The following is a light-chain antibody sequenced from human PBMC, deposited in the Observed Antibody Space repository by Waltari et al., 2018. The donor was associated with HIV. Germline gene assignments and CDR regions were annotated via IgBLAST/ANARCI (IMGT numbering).Light chain of an antibody. J-gene: IGLJ3*02. CDR1: NTGSKS. V-gene: IGLV3-21*02. Sequence: SYVLTQPPSVSVAPGQTARVTCGGHNTGSKSVHWSQAKPGQAPVLVVYDDSDRPSGIPERFSGSNSGNTATLTISRVEAGDEADYYCQVWDTGGDHPEWVFGGGTKLTVL. CDR2: DDS. CDR3: QVWDTGGDHPEWV.